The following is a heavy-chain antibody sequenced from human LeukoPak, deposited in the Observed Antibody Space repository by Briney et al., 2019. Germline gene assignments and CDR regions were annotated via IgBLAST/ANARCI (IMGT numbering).Heavy chain of an antibody. CDR1: GYTFTSYA. Sequence: ASVKVSCKASGYTFTSYAMHWVRQAPGQRLEWMGWINAGNGNTKYSQKFQGRVTITRDTSASTAYMELSSLRSEDTAVYYCARGIAAAGQPKGDAFDIWGQGTMVTVSS. CDR3: ARGIAAAGQPKGDAFDI. CDR2: INAGNGNT. D-gene: IGHD6-13*01. J-gene: IGHJ3*02. V-gene: IGHV1-3*01.